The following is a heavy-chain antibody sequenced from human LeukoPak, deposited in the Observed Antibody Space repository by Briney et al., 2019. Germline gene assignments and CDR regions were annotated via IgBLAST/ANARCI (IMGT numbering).Heavy chain of an antibody. CDR3: ARGIVGATNYYFDY. CDR1: GGTFSSYA. J-gene: IGHJ4*02. V-gene: IGHV1-69*05. Sequence: ASVKVSCKASGGTFSSYAISWVRQAPGQGLEWMGGIIPIFGTANYAQKFQGRVTITTDESTSTAYTELSSLRSEDTAVYYCARGIVGATNYYFDYWGQGTLVTVSS. CDR2: IIPIFGTA. D-gene: IGHD1-26*01.